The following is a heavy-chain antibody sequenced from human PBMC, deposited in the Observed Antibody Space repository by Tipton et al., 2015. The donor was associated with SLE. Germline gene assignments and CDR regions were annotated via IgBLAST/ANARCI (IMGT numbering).Heavy chain of an antibody. V-gene: IGHV4-39*02. CDR2: ITHNGNT. D-gene: IGHD3-22*01. CDR1: GGSISGTNYY. CDR3: SRFFYDSTGHYPPGEF. J-gene: IGHJ1*01. Sequence: TLSLTCSVSGGSISGTNYYWDWIRQPPGKGPGWIGRITHNGNTYYLPSLQCRVTMSVDTSKNHFSLRLTSVTAADTAVYFCSRFFYDSTGHYPPGEFWGQGMLVIVSS.